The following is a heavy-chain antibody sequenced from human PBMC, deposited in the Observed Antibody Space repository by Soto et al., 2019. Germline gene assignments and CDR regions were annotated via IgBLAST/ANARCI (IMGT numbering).Heavy chain of an antibody. CDR1: EFTFSSYA. CDR3: ARKITRCSYHYGLDV. CDR2: ISFDGSKE. Sequence: GGSLRLSCEASEFTFSSYAMHWVRQAPGRGLEWVALISFDGSKEYYADSVKGRFIISRDNSRSMVYLQMDSLRPDDTAIYYSARKITRCSYHYGLDVWGQGTTVTVSS. J-gene: IGHJ6*02. V-gene: IGHV3-30*03. D-gene: IGHD4-17*01.